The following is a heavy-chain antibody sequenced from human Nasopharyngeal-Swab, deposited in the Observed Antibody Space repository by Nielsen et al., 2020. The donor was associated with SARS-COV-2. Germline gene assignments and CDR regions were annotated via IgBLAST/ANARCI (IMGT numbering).Heavy chain of an antibody. D-gene: IGHD1-20*01. V-gene: IGHV3-64D*08. Sequence: WIRQPPGQGLEYVSAISSNGGSTYYADSVKGRFTISRDNSKNTLYLQMSSLRAEDTAVYYCAKGLSITGTKRFDYWGQGTLVTVSS. CDR2: ISSNGGST. CDR3: AKGLSITGTKRFDY. J-gene: IGHJ4*02.